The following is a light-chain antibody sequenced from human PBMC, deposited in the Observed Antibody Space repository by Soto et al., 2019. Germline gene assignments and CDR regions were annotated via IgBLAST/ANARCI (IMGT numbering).Light chain of an antibody. CDR2: DVS. J-gene: IGLJ7*01. Sequence: QSALTQPASVSGSPGQSITISCTGTSSDFGSHNLVSWYQQHPGQATKLMIYDVSKRPLGVSTRFSASKSGNTASLTISGLQAEDEADYYCCSYGGSRAVFGGGTQLTVL. V-gene: IGLV2-23*02. CDR1: SSDFGSHNL. CDR3: CSYGGSRAV.